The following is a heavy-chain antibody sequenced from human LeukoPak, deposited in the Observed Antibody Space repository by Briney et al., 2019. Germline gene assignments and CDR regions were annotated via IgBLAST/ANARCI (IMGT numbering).Heavy chain of an antibody. CDR3: ARDPAFHSYYGMDV. CDR2: IIPILGIA. J-gene: IGHJ6*02. D-gene: IGHD2-21*02. CDR1: GYTFTGYY. V-gene: IGHV1-69*04. Sequence: SVKVSCKASGYTFTGYYMHWVRQAPGQGLEWMGRIIPILGIANYAQKFQGRVTITADKSTSTAYMELSSLRSEDTAVYYCARDPAFHSYYGMDVWGQGTTVTVSS.